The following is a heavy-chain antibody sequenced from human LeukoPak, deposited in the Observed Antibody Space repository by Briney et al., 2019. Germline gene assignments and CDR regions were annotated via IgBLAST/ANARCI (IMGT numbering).Heavy chain of an antibody. CDR1: GFTFSSYE. CDR2: ISSSGSTI. Sequence: SGGSLRLSCAASGFTFSSYEMNWVRQAPGKGLEWVSYISSSGSTIYYADSVKGRFTISRDNSKNTVYLQMSTLRPEDTAIFYCASDPNRLADNGGDYLDYWGQGTLVTVSS. J-gene: IGHJ4*02. D-gene: IGHD2-21*01. V-gene: IGHV3-48*03. CDR3: ASDPNRLADNGGDYLDY.